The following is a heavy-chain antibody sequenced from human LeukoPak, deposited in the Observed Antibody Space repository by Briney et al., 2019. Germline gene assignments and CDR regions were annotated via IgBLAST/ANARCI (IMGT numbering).Heavy chain of an antibody. Sequence: ASETLSLTCTVSGGSISSSSYYWGWIRQPPGKGLEWIASIHYSGNTYYYPSLQSRVTISVDTSKNQFSLKLSSVTAADTAVYYCARESHVRDSSGYYSDAFDIWGQGTMVTVSS. CDR3: ARESHVRDSSGYYSDAFDI. CDR2: IHYSGNT. V-gene: IGHV4-39*07. CDR1: GGSISSSSYY. D-gene: IGHD3-22*01. J-gene: IGHJ3*02.